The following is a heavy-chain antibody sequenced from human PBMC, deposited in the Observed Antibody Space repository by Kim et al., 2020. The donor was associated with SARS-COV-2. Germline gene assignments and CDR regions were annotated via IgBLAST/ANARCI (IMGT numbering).Heavy chain of an antibody. J-gene: IGHJ4*02. CDR1: GGTISSYG. CDR2: IIPIFGTA. CDR3: ARAGAHCGSSSCLDF. V-gene: IGHV1-69*13. Sequence: SVKVSCKASGGTISSYGLSWVRQAPGQGLEWMGGIIPIFGTANYAHKFQGRVTMRADESTNTAYMELSSLRVEDTAVYYCARAGAHCGSSSCLDFWGQGTLVSVAS. D-gene: IGHD2-2*01.